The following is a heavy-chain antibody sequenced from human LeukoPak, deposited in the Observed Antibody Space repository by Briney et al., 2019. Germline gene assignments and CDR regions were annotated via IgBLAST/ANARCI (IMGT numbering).Heavy chain of an antibody. CDR1: GGTFSSYA. J-gene: IGHJ6*02. CDR3: ARGVIGAAMVAVYYYYGMDV. D-gene: IGHD5-18*01. CDR2: IIPIFGTA. V-gene: IGHV1-69*13. Sequence: ASVTVSCKASGGTFSSYAISWVRQAPGQGLEWMGGIIPIFGTANYAQKFQGRVTITADESTSTAYMELSSLRSEDTAVYYCARGVIGAAMVAVYYYYGMDVWGQGTTVTVSS.